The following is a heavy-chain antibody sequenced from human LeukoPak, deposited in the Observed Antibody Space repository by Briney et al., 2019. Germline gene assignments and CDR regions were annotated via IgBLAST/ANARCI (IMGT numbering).Heavy chain of an antibody. CDR2: ISGSGGST. CDR1: GFTFSSYA. J-gene: IGHJ4*02. V-gene: IGHV3-23*01. D-gene: IGHD6-13*01. CDR3: SKDALAAAGIYYFVC. Sequence: PGGSLRLSCAASGFTFSSYAMSWVRQAPGKGLEWVSAISGSGGSTYYADSVKGRFTISRDNSKNTLYLQMNSLRAEDTAVYYCSKDALAAAGIYYFVCWRGGTLVTVSS.